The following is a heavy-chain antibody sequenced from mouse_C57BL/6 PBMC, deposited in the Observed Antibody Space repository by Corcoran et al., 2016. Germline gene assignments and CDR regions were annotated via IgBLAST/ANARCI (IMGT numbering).Heavy chain of an antibody. CDR2: ISYDGSN. D-gene: IGHD1-1*01. J-gene: IGHJ3*01. Sequence: DVQLQESGPGLVKPSQSLSLTCSVTGYSITSGYYWNWIRQFPGNKLEWMGYISYDGSNNYNPSLKNRISITRDTSKNQFFLKLNSVTTEDTATYYCARETTTVVAPFAYWGQGTLVTVSA. CDR1: GYSITSGYY. CDR3: ARETTTVVAPFAY. V-gene: IGHV3-6*01.